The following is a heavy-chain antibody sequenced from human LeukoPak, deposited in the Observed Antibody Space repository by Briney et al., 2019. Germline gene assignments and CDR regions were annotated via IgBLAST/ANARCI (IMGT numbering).Heavy chain of an antibody. CDR3: ARWYSSGWAFDY. CDR2: IHYSGST. CDR1: AGTISSYY. J-gene: IGHJ4*02. Sequence: SETLSLTCTVSAGTISSYYWNWIRQPPGKGLEWIGDIHYSGSTKYNPSLNSRVTISVSTSKNKFSLKLSSVPAADTAVYYCARWYSSGWAFDYWGQGTLVTVSS. D-gene: IGHD6-19*01. V-gene: IGHV4-59*08.